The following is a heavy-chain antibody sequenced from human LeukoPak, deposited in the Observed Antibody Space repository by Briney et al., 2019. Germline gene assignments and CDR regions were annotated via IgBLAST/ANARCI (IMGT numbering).Heavy chain of an antibody. CDR3: ARRPEVISSFDY. Sequence: GESLKISCKGSGXSFTSYWIGWVRQMPGKGLECMGIMYPGDSDTRYSPSFQGQVTISADKSISTAYLQWSSLKASDTAMYYCARRPEVISSFDYWGQGTLVTVSS. D-gene: IGHD2/OR15-2a*01. CDR2: MYPGDSDT. V-gene: IGHV5-51*01. CDR1: GXSFTSYW. J-gene: IGHJ4*02.